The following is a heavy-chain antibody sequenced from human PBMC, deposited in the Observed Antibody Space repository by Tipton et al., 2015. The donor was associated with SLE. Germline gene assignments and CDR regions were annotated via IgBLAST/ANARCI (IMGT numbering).Heavy chain of an antibody. Sequence: LRLSCTVSGGSISSSTYFWGWIRQPPGKGLEWIGSIYHSGSTYYNPSLKSRLTLSVDTSRNQFSLSLNSVTAADTAVYYCARGGTKYDTGDYDWYFDLWGRGTLVTVSS. J-gene: IGHJ2*01. CDR2: IYHSGST. D-gene: IGHD4-17*01. CDR1: GGSISSSTYF. V-gene: IGHV4-39*07. CDR3: ARGGTKYDTGDYDWYFDL.